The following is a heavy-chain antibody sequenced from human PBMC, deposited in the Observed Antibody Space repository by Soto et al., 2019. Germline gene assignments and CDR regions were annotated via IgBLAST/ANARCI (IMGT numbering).Heavy chain of an antibody. V-gene: IGHV4-61*01. CDR1: GGSVSSGSYY. CDR3: ARDVGIAAAGVRGIYYYGMDV. J-gene: IGHJ6*02. Sequence: KPXETLSLTCTVSGGSVSSGSYYWSWIRQPPGKGLEWIGYVYYSGSTNYNPSLKSRLTVSVDTSKNQFSLKLSSVTAADTAVYYCARDVGIAAAGVRGIYYYGMDVWGQGTTVTVSS. CDR2: VYYSGST. D-gene: IGHD6-13*01.